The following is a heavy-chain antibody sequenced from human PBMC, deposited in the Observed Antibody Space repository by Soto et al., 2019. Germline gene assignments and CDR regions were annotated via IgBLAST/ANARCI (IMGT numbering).Heavy chain of an antibody. J-gene: IGHJ6*02. CDR3: TRAGIDRTGTTHYYYGMDV. CDR1: GFSLGDTA. Sequence: PGGSLRLSCTASGFSLGDTAVSGVRQAPGKGLEWVGFIRSKGYGGTTEYAASVKGRFTISRDDSKSIAYLQMNSLKTEDTAVYYCTRAGIDRTGTTHYYYGMDVWGQGTTVTVSS. CDR2: IRSKGYGGTT. D-gene: IGHD1-1*01. V-gene: IGHV3-49*04.